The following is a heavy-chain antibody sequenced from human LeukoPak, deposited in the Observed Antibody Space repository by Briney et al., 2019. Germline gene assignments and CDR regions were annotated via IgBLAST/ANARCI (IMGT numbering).Heavy chain of an antibody. CDR1: GFTFSSYA. CDR2: IGSSGSTI. CDR3: ARDYDSSGYYDPH. J-gene: IGHJ4*02. Sequence: GGSLRLSCAASGFTFSSYAMDWVRQAPGKGLEWVSYIGSSGSTIYYADSVKGRFTISRDNAKNSLYLQMNSLRAEDTAVYYCARDYDSSGYYDPHWGQGTLVTVSS. D-gene: IGHD3-22*01. V-gene: IGHV3-48*03.